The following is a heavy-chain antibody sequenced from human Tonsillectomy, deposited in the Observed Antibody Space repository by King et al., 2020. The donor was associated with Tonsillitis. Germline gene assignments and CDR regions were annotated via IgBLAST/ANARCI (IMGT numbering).Heavy chain of an antibody. CDR3: AKDMNTYYDSSGEIDY. CDR2: ISYDGSNK. V-gene: IGHV3-30*18. J-gene: IGHJ4*02. D-gene: IGHD3-22*01. CDR1: GFTFSSYG. Sequence: VQLVESGGGVVQPGRSLRLSCAASGFTFSSYGMHWVRQAPGKGLEWVAVISYDGSNKYYADSVKGRFTNSRDTSKNTLYLQMNSLRAEDTAVYYCAKDMNTYYDSSGEIDYWGQGTLVTVSS.